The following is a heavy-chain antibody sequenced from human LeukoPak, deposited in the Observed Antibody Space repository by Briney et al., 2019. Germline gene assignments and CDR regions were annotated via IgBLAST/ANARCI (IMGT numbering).Heavy chain of an antibody. J-gene: IGHJ4*02. CDR1: GGSISSYY. Sequence: SETLSLTCTVSGGSISSYYWSWIRQPPGKGLEWIGYIYYSGSTNYNPSLKSRVTISVDTSKNQFSLKLSSVTAADTAVYYCARSSNPTAFDYWGQGTLVTVSS. V-gene: IGHV4-59*12. CDR3: ARSSNPTAFDY. CDR2: IYYSGST. D-gene: IGHD4-11*01.